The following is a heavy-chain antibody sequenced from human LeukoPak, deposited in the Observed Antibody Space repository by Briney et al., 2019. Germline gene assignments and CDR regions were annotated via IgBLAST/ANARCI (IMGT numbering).Heavy chain of an antibody. V-gene: IGHV3-21*01. D-gene: IGHD6-13*01. CDR2: ISSSSSFI. J-gene: IGHJ3*02. CDR3: ARDVLIAADGVIRLDAFDI. CDR1: GFTFSSYN. Sequence: GGSLSLSCALSGFTFSSYNMNWVRRTPGKGLEWVSSISSSSSFIYYADSVKGRFTISRDNAKNSLYLQMNSLRAEDTAVYYCARDVLIAADGVIRLDAFDIWGQGTVVTVSS.